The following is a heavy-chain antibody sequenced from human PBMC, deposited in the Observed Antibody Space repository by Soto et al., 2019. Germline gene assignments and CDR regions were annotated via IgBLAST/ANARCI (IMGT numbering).Heavy chain of an antibody. J-gene: IGHJ4*02. Sequence: SETLSLTCTVSGGSISSYYWTWIRQPAGKGLEWIGRIYSSGSTNYNPSLKSRVTMSVDTSKNQFSLKLSSVTAADTAVYYCARDEQQWRGFDYWGQGTLVTRLL. CDR2: IYSSGST. CDR1: GGSISSYY. D-gene: IGHD6-19*01. V-gene: IGHV4-4*07. CDR3: ARDEQQWRGFDY.